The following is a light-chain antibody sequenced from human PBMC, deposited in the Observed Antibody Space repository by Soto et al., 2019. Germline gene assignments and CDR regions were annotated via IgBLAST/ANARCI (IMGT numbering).Light chain of an antibody. CDR3: SSYTTSSTLVV. CDR2: GVS. CDR1: SGDVGGYNY. J-gene: IGLJ2*01. V-gene: IGLV2-14*01. Sequence: QSALTQPASVSGSPGQSITISCTGTSGDVGGYNYVSWYQQHPGKAPKLIIYGVSDRPSGVSNRFSGSKSGNTASLTISGLQADDEADYYCSSYTTSSTLVVFGGGTKLTVL.